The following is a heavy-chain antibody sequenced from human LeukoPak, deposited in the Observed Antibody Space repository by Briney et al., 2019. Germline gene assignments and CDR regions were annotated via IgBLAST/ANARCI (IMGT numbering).Heavy chain of an antibody. J-gene: IGHJ4*02. CDR2: ITSTGTYI. V-gene: IGHV3-21*01. CDR3: ARSSPGNYGDYQFDY. Sequence: PGGSLRLSCAASGFSFSDYNMNWVRQAPGKALEWVSSITSTGTYIFYGDSVKGRFTISRDNAKNSLCLQMNSLRAEDTAVYYCARSSPGNYGDYQFDYWGQGTLVTVSS. CDR1: GFSFSDYN. D-gene: IGHD4-17*01.